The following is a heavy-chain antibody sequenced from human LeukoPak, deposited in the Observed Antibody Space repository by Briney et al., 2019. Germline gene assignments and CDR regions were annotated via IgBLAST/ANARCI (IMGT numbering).Heavy chain of an antibody. J-gene: IGHJ4*02. CDR3: DLTTVTREDDY. CDR1: GATFSSYA. Sequence: SAVKLSFNASGATFSSYAISWVREPPAQGMEWLGRISHNLGIANYAQRFQSRVTITADKSTSTAYMELSSVRSEDTAVYYCDLTTVTREDDYWGQGTLVTASS. D-gene: IGHD4-17*01. CDR2: ISHNLGIA. V-gene: IGHV1-69*04.